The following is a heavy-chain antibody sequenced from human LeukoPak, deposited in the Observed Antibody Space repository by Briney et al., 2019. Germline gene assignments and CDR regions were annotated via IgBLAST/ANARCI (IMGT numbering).Heavy chain of an antibody. CDR3: AKGFYYDSSGYPTYDY. CDR1: GLTFSDYA. Sequence: GGSLSLSCAASGLTFSDYAMSWFRQAPGTGLEWVSDISASGGSTYYADSVKGRFTISRDNSKKTLYLQMNSLRAEDTAVYYCAKGFYYDSSGYPTYDYWGQGTLVTVSS. V-gene: IGHV3-23*01. J-gene: IGHJ4*02. CDR2: ISASGGST. D-gene: IGHD3-22*01.